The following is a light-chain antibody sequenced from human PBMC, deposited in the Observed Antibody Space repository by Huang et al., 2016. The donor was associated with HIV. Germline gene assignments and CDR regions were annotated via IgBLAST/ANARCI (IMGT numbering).Light chain of an antibody. CDR2: DAS. Sequence: ETVLTQSPTTLSLSPGERATLSCRASQRVSSDLAWYQHKRGQDPRRLIYDASKRATGSPARFSGSGSGTDFTLTISNLESEDFAVYYCQQRSNWPLTFGGGTKVEIK. J-gene: IGKJ4*01. V-gene: IGKV3-11*01. CDR1: QRVSSD. CDR3: QQRSNWPLT.